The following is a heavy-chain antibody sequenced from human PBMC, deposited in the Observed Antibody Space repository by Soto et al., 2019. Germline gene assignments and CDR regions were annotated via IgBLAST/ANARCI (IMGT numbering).Heavy chain of an antibody. J-gene: IGHJ4*02. D-gene: IGHD5-12*01. CDR2: IYHGGTT. Sequence: SETLSLTCTVSGYSISSGSYWAWIRQPPGKGPEWIASIYHGGTTFYNPSLKSRITISVDTSNNQFSLKLSSVTAADTAVYYCARAGSGYDPYYFDYWGQGTLVTVSS. CDR3: ARAGSGYDPYYFDY. V-gene: IGHV4-38-2*02. CDR1: GYSISSGSY.